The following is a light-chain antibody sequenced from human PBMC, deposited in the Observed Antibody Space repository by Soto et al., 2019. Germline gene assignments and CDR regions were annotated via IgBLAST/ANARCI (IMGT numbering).Light chain of an antibody. CDR2: DAS. Sequence: EIVLTQSPATLSLSPGERATLSCRASQDISSYLAWYQQKPGQAPRVLIYDASNRATGIPGRFSGSGSGTDFTLTISSLEPDDFAVYYCHQRSNWPLTFGGGTKVEI. V-gene: IGKV3-11*01. J-gene: IGKJ4*01. CDR3: HQRSNWPLT. CDR1: QDISSY.